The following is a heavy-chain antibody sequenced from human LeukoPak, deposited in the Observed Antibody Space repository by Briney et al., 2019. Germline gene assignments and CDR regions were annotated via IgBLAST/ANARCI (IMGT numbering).Heavy chain of an antibody. CDR2: IHYSGST. J-gene: IGHJ4*02. CDR1: GGSMRSDY. V-gene: IGHV4-59*01. D-gene: IGHD6-19*01. CDR3: ARQSSGCYDF. Sequence: PSETLSLTCTVSGGSMRSDYWSWLRQPPGKGLEWIGYIHYSGSTNYNPSLNSRVTMSVDTSKNQFSLNLTSVTAADTAVYYCARQSSGCYDFWGQGTLVTVSS.